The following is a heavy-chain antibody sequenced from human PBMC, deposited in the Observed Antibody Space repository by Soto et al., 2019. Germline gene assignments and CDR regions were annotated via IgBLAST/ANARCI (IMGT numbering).Heavy chain of an antibody. CDR2: IYYSGST. CDR1: GGSVRIGGYD. Sequence: LCSSSPVSGGSVRIGGYDGSWIRQHPGKGLEWIGYIYYSGSTYYNTSLKSRVTISVDTSKNQFSLKLSSVTAADTAVYYCAREGVAADYFDYWGQGTLVTV. J-gene: IGHJ4*02. CDR3: AREGVAADYFDY. V-gene: IGHV4-31*03. D-gene: IGHD6-19*01.